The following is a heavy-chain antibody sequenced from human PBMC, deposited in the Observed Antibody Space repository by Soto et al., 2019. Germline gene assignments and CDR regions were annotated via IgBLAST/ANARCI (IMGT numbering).Heavy chain of an antibody. CDR1: GGSISSGGYS. Sequence: QLQLQESGSGLVRPSQTLSLTCAVSGGSISSGGYSWNWIRQPPGKGLEWIGYIYHSGSTLYNPSLNSXVXXXVXXSKNQFSLKLSSVTAADTAVYYCARDQLEGNWFDPWGQGTLVTVSS. D-gene: IGHD1-1*01. J-gene: IGHJ5*02. CDR2: IYHSGST. CDR3: ARDQLEGNWFDP. V-gene: IGHV4-30-2*01.